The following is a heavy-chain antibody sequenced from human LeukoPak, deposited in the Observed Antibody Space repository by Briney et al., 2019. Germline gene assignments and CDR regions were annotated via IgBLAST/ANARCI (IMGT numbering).Heavy chain of an antibody. Sequence: PSETLSLTCTVSGGSISSGDYYWSWIRQPPGKGLEWIGYIYYSGSTYYNPSLKSRVTISVDTSKNQFSLKLSSVTPADTAVYYCAGSTANYDILTGYYTDAECFQHWGQGTLATVSS. V-gene: IGHV4-30-4*01. CDR3: AGSTANYDILTGYYTDAECFQH. J-gene: IGHJ1*01. D-gene: IGHD3-9*01. CDR1: GGSISSGDYY. CDR2: IYYSGST.